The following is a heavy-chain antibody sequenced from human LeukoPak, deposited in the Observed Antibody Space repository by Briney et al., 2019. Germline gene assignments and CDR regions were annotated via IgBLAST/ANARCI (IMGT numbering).Heavy chain of an antibody. V-gene: IGHV3-53*01. Sequence: PGGSLRLSCAFSGFTVSSNYMTWVPPAPRKGLELVSVIYSGSATYYADSVNGRFTISRDNSNNTLHIQITRLQAYDTAVYCSVRELYLGQGTLVTVSS. CDR1: GFTVSSNY. CDR3: VRELY. CDR2: IYSGSAT. J-gene: IGHJ4*02.